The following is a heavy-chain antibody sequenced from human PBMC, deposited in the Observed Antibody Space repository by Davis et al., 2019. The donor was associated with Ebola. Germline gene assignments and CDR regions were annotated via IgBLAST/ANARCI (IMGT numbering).Heavy chain of an antibody. CDR3: ARGVDIVVVVAAFDI. J-gene: IGHJ3*02. D-gene: IGHD2-15*01. CDR1: GFTFSSYE. Sequence: SLKISCAASGFTFSSYEMNWVRQAPGKGLEWVSYISSSGSTIYYADSVKGRFTISRDNAKNSLYLQMNSLRAEDTAVYYCARGVDIVVVVAAFDIWGQGTMVTVSS. CDR2: ISSSGSTI. V-gene: IGHV3-48*03.